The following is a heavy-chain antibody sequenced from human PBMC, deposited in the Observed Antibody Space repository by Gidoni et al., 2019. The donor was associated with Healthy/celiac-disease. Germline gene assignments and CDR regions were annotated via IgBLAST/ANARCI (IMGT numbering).Heavy chain of an antibody. CDR3: AKSRVYYDFWSGYPGFDP. CDR2: ISGSGGST. J-gene: IGHJ5*02. V-gene: IGHV3-23*01. D-gene: IGHD3-3*01. CDR1: GFTFSSYA. Sequence: EVQLLESGGGLVQPGGSLRLSRAASGFTFSSYAMSWVRPAPGKGLEWVSAISGSGGSTYYADSVKGRFTISRDNSKNTLYLQMNSLRAEDTAVYYCAKSRVYYDFWSGYPGFDPWGQGTLVTVSS.